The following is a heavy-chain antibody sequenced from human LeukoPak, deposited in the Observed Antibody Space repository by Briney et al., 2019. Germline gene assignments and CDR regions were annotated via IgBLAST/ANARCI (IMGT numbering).Heavy chain of an antibody. CDR3: ARPSFHCSSTSCYTGYGMDV. Sequence: ASVKVSCKASGYTFTSYGISWVRQAPGQGLEWMGWINAYNDNTNYAQELQGRVTMTTDTSTSTAYMELRSLRSDDTAVYYCARPSFHCSSTSCYTGYGMDVWAKGPRSPSP. D-gene: IGHD2-2*02. V-gene: IGHV1-18*01. CDR1: GYTFTSYG. J-gene: IGHJ6*02. CDR2: INAYNDNT.